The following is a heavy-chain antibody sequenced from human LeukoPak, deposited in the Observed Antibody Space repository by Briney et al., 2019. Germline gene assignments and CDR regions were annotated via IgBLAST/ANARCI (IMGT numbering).Heavy chain of an antibody. CDR3: ARGGYSYGYLNH. J-gene: IGHJ5*02. D-gene: IGHD5-18*01. V-gene: IGHV4-59*01. CDR2: IYYSGST. Sequence: SETLSLICTVSGGSISSYYWSWIRQPPGKGLEWIGYIYYSGSTNYNPSLKSRVTISVDTSKNQFSLKLSSVTAADTAVYYCARGGYSYGYLNHWGQGTLVTVSS. CDR1: GGSISSYY.